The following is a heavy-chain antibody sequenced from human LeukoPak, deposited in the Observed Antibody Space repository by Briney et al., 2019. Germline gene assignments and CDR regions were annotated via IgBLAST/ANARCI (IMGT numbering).Heavy chain of an antibody. CDR2: ISWNSGSI. V-gene: IGHV3-9*01. CDR1: GFTFDDYA. Sequence: GGSLRLSCAASGFTFDDYAMHWVRQAPGKGLEWVSGISWNSGSIGYADSVKGRFTISRDNAKNSLYLQMNSLRAEDTAVYYCARDPTSGNSGGAFDIWGQGTMVTVSS. D-gene: IGHD4-23*01. J-gene: IGHJ3*02. CDR3: ARDPTSGNSGGAFDI.